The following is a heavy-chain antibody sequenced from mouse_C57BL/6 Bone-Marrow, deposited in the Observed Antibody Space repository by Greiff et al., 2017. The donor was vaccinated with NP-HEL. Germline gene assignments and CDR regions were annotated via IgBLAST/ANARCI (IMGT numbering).Heavy chain of an antibody. D-gene: IGHD2-4*01. V-gene: IGHV5-4*01. J-gene: IGHJ3*01. CDR3: GREGGYDYSFAY. CDR1: GFTFSSYA. Sequence: EVKVVESGGGLVKPGGSLKLSCAASGFTFSSYAMSWVRQTPEKRLAWVATISDGGSYTYYPDNVKGRFTISRDNAKNNLYLQMSHLKSEDTAMYYCGREGGYDYSFAYWGQGTLVTVSA. CDR2: ISDGGSYT.